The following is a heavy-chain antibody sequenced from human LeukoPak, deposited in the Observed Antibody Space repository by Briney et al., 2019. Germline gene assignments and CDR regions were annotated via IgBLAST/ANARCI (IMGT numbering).Heavy chain of an antibody. J-gene: IGHJ5*02. CDR1: GGTFSSYA. V-gene: IGHV1-69*13. D-gene: IGHD3-9*01. Sequence: SVKVSCKASGGTFSSYAISWVRQAPGQGLEWMGGIIPIFGTANYAQKFQGRVTITADESTSTAYMELSSLRSEDTAVYYCARTGKSPGAKYDILTGYNWFDPWGQGTLVTVSS. CDR3: ARTGKSPGAKYDILTGYNWFDP. CDR2: IIPIFGTA.